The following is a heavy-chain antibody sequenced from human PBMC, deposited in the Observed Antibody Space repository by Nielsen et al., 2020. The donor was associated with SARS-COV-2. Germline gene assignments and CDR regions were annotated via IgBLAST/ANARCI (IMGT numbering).Heavy chain of an antibody. CDR1: GFTLRDFW. Sequence: GGSLRLSCAASGFTLRDFWMNWVRQAPGKGLEWVAVISDDGRNKYYADSVKGRFTISRDNAKNLLYLQMGSLRADDTAVYFCKSEGNWGQGTLVTVSS. V-gene: IGHV3-30*03. J-gene: IGHJ4*02. CDR3: KSEGN. CDR2: ISDDGRNK.